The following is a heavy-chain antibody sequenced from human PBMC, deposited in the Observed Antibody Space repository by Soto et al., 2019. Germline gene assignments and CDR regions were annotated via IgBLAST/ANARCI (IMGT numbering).Heavy chain of an antibody. CDR1: GGSISSGGYY. CDR2: IYYSGST. V-gene: IGHV4-31*03. CDR3: ARFVVEINGMDV. D-gene: IGHD1-1*01. Sequence: TLSLTCTVSGGSISSGGYYWSWIRQHPGKGLEWIGYIYYSGSTYYNPSLKSRVTISVDTSKNQFSLKLSSVTAADTAVYYCARFVVEINGMDVWGQGITVTVSS. J-gene: IGHJ6*02.